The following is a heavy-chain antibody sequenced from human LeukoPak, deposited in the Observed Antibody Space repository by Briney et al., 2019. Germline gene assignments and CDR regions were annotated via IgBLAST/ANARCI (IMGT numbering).Heavy chain of an antibody. CDR3: ARVATYTEDLAARPAGFDY. V-gene: IGHV4-61*02. J-gene: IGHJ4*02. CDR2: IYTSGST. D-gene: IGHD6-6*01. Sequence: PSQTLSLTCTVSGGSISSGSYYWSWIRQPAGKGLEWIGRIYTSGSTNYNPSLKSRLAISLDTSKNQFSLRLTSVTAADTAVYYCARVATYTEDLAARPAGFDYWGQGTLVTVSS. CDR1: GGSISSGSYY.